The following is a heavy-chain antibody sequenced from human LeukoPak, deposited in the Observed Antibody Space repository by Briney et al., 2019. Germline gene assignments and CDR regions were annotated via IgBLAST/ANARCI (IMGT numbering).Heavy chain of an antibody. CDR3: VRDDYDFWSGYQRYFEF. J-gene: IGHJ4*02. CDR1: GFTFSSYS. V-gene: IGHV3-48*04. Sequence: GGSLRLSCAASGFTFSSYSMNWVRQAPGKGLEWVSYISSSSSTIYYADSVEGRFTISRDSVKNSLYLQMTSVRADDTAMYYCVRDDYDFWSGYQRYFEFWGQGTLVTVSS. CDR2: ISSSSSTI. D-gene: IGHD3-3*01.